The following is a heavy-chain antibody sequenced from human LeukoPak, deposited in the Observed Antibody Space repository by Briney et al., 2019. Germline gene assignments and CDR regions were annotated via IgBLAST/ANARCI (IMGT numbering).Heavy chain of an antibody. CDR1: GYTFINYA. Sequence: ASVKVSCKASGYTFINYATNWGRQAPGQRPEWMGWINAVNGNTKYSQKFQGRVTITRDTSASTAYMELTSLTSADTAVYFCARGPGAAADDYWGQGTLVTVSS. CDR2: INAVNGNT. V-gene: IGHV1-3*01. J-gene: IGHJ4*02. D-gene: IGHD6-13*01. CDR3: ARGPGAAADDY.